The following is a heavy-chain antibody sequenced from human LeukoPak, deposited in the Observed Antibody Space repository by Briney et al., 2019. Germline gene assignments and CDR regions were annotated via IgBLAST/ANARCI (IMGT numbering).Heavy chain of an antibody. CDR2: ISGSGGST. CDR1: GFTFSSYA. J-gene: IGHJ4*02. CDR3: ARGGGYYAIDY. D-gene: IGHD1-26*01. V-gene: IGHV3-23*01. Sequence: GGSLRLSCAASGFTFSSYAMSWVRHAPGMGLEWVSAISGSGGSTYYADSVKGRFTISRDNSKNTLYLQMNNLRAEDTAVYYCARGGGYYAIDYWGQGTLVTVSS.